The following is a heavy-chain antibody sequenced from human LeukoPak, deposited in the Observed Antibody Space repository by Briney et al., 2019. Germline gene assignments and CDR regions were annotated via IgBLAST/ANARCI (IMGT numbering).Heavy chain of an antibody. D-gene: IGHD6-13*01. J-gene: IGHJ6*02. V-gene: IGHV6-1*01. CDR3: ARGRRRSSSWYYYYYGMDV. Sequence: SQTLSLTCAISGDSVSSNSAAWNWIRQSPSRGLEWLGRTYYRSKWYNDYAVSVKSRITINPDTSKDQFSLQLNSVTPEDTAVYYCARGRRRSSSWYYYYYGMDVWGQGTTVTLSS. CDR1: GDSVSSNSAA. CDR2: TYYRSKWYN.